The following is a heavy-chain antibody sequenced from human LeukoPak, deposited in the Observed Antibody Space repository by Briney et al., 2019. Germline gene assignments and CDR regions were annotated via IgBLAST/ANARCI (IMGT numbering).Heavy chain of an antibody. Sequence: PSETLSLTCTVSGGSISSYYWSWIRQPPGKGLEWIGYIYYSGSTNYNPSLKSRVTISVDTSKNQFSLKLSSVTAADTAVYYCAGGHCSGGSCYSDAFDIWGQGTMVTVSS. J-gene: IGHJ3*02. CDR3: AGGHCSGGSCYSDAFDI. CDR1: GGSISSYY. D-gene: IGHD2-15*01. V-gene: IGHV4-59*01. CDR2: IYYSGST.